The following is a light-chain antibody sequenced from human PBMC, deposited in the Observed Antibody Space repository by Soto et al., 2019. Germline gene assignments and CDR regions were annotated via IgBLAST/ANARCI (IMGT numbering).Light chain of an antibody. CDR1: QSVSSSY. V-gene: IGKV3-20*01. J-gene: IGKJ1*01. Sequence: EIVLTQSPGTLSLSPGERAILSCRASQSVSSSYLAWYRQKPGQAPSIIIYGASSRATGIPDRFSGSGSGTDFTLTISRLEPEDFAVYYCQQYGSSPRTFGQGTKVDIK. CDR2: GAS. CDR3: QQYGSSPRT.